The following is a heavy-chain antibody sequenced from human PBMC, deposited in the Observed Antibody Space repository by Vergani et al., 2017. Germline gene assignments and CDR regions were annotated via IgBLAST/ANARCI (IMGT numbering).Heavy chain of an antibody. CDR3: ARDSSGWYGGDY. CDR2: IYSGGST. J-gene: IGHJ4*02. CDR1: GFTFRNYA. Sequence: EVQLLESGGGLAQPGGSLRLSCAASGFTFRNYAMTWVRQAPGKGLEWVSIIYSGGSTYYADSVKGRFTISRDNSKNTLYLQMNSLRAEDTAVYYCARDSSGWYGGDYWGQGTLVTVSS. V-gene: IGHV3-66*02. D-gene: IGHD6-19*01.